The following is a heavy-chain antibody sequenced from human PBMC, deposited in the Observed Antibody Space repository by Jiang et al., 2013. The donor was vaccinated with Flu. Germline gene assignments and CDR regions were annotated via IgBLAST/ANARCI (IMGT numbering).Heavy chain of an antibody. V-gene: IGHV3-23*01. Sequence: VQLLESGGGLVQPGGSLRLSCAASGFTFSSYAMSWVRQAPGKGLEWVSAISGSGGSTYYADSVKGRFTISRDNSKNTLYLQMNSLRAEDTAVYYCATMTTVTRTGDYWGQGTLVTVSS. CDR3: ATMTTVTRTGDY. CDR1: GFTFSSYA. CDR2: ISGSGGST. D-gene: IGHD4-17*01. J-gene: IGHJ4*02.